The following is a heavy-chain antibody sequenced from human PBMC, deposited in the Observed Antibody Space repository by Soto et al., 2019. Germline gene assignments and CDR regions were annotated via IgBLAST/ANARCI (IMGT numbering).Heavy chain of an antibody. V-gene: IGHV1-69*01. Sequence: KVSCKASGGTFSSYAISWVRQAPGQGLEWMGGIIPIFGTANYAQKFQGRVTITADESTSTAYMELSSLRSEDTAVYYCARDHYCSGGSCYYGGTYYYGMDVWGQGTTVTVSS. CDR2: IIPIFGTA. CDR1: GGTFSSYA. D-gene: IGHD2-15*01. J-gene: IGHJ6*02. CDR3: ARDHYCSGGSCYYGGTYYYGMDV.